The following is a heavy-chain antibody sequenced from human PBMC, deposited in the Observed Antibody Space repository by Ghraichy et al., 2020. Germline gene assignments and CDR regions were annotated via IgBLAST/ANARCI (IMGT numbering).Heavy chain of an antibody. CDR3: VGGIAARRGLFDY. CDR1: GGSFSGYY. J-gene: IGHJ4*02. V-gene: IGHV4-34*01. CDR2: INHSGST. D-gene: IGHD6-6*01. Sequence: SETLSLTCAVYGGSFSGYYWSWIRQPPGKGLEWIGEINHSGSTNYNPSLKSRVTISVDTSTNQFSLKLSSVTAADTAVYYCVGGIAARRGLFDYWGQGTLVTVSS.